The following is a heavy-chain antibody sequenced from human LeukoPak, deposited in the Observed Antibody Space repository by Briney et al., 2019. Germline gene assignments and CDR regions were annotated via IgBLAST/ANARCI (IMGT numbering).Heavy chain of an antibody. Sequence: GGSLRLSCAASGFTFSSYAMHWVRRAPGKGLEWVAVISYDGSNKYYADPVKGRFTISRDNSKNTLYLQMNSLRAEDTAVYYCARDPGGGFWSGYYSPYYMDVWGKGTTVTVSS. CDR1: GFTFSSYA. CDR3: ARDPGGGFWSGYYSPYYMDV. D-gene: IGHD3-3*01. J-gene: IGHJ6*03. V-gene: IGHV3-30*04. CDR2: ISYDGSNK.